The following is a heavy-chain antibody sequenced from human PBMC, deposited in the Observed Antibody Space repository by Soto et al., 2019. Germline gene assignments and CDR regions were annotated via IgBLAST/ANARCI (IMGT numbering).Heavy chain of an antibody. CDR2: ISGSGGST. CDR1: GFTFSSYA. V-gene: IGHV3-23*01. D-gene: IGHD4-4*01. Sequence: GGSLRLSCAASGFTFSSYAMSWVRQAPGKGLEWVSAISGSGGSTYYADSVKGRFTISRDNSKNTLYLHMNSLRAEDTAVYYCAKDKDYSNYGYFDYWGQGTLVTVSS. CDR3: AKDKDYSNYGYFDY. J-gene: IGHJ4*02.